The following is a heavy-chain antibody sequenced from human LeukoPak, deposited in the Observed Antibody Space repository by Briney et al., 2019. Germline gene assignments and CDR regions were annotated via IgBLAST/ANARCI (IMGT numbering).Heavy chain of an antibody. CDR1: GFTFSNDD. D-gene: IGHD2-2*02. J-gene: IGHJ6*03. CDR2: ISGDGGRT. Sequence: GGSLRLSCAASGFTFSNDDMNWVRQAPGKGLEWVSGISGDGGRTWYAGSVKGRFTISRGNSKNTLYLQMNSLRAEDTAVYYCAKGGYCSSTSCYTYGLSDFYYYMDVWGKGTTVTVSS. V-gene: IGHV3-23*01. CDR3: AKGGYCSSTSCYTYGLSDFYYYMDV.